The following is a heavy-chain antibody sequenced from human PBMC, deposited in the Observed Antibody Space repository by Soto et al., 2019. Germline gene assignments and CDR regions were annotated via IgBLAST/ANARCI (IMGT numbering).Heavy chain of an antibody. CDR3: ARVPSP. CDR2: IYHSGST. V-gene: IGHV4-30-2*01. Sequence: QLHLQESGSGLVKPSQTLSLTCAVSGGSISIGGYSWSWIRQPPGKGLEWIGYIYHSGSTYYNPSLKSRVTISVDRSKNQFSLKLSSVTAADTAVYYCARVPSPWGQGTLVTVSS. CDR1: GGSISIGGYS. J-gene: IGHJ5*02.